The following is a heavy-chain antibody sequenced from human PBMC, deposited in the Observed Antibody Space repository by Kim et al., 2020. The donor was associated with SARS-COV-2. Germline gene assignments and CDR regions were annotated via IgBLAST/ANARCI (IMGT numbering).Heavy chain of an antibody. CDR3: ARGADSSSWSYWGNAGDAFDI. J-gene: IGHJ3*02. Sequence: ASVKVSCKASGYTFTSYGISWVRQAPGQGLEWMGWISAYNGNTNYAQKLQGRVTMTTDTSTSTAYMELRSLRSDDTAVYYCARGADSSSWSYWGNAGDAFDIWGQGTMVTVSS. CDR2: ISAYNGNT. D-gene: IGHD6-13*01. CDR1: GYTFTSYG. V-gene: IGHV1-18*01.